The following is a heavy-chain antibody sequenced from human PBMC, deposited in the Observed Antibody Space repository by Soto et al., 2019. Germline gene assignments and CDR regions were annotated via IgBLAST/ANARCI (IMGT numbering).Heavy chain of an antibody. Sequence: GGSLRLSCVASGFTFSSYAMSWVRQAPGQRLEWVATFSGGRDTTWHADSVKGRFTVSRDSSKSTVYLELNNLSAEDTAVYHCAKNQGVELVPLATVDWFDPWGQGSVVTVSS. D-gene: IGHD1-7*01. V-gene: IGHV3-23*01. CDR1: GFTFSSYA. CDR3: AKNQGVELVPLATVDWFDP. CDR2: FSGGRDTT. J-gene: IGHJ5*02.